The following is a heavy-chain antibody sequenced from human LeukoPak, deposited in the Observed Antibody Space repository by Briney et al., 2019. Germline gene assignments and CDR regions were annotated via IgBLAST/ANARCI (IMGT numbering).Heavy chain of an antibody. D-gene: IGHD3-10*01. CDR3: ARDRRITMVRGVSGARRNDY. Sequence: SETLSLTCAVYGGSFSGYYWSWIRQPPGKGLEWIGEINHSGSTNYNPSLKRRVTISVDTSKNQFSLKLSSVTAADTAVYYCARDRRITMVRGVSGARRNDYWGQGTLVTVSS. V-gene: IGHV4-34*01. J-gene: IGHJ4*02. CDR1: GGSFSGYY. CDR2: INHSGST.